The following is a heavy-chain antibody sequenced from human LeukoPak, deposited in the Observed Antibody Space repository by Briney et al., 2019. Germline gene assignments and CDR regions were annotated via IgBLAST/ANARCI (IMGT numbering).Heavy chain of an antibody. CDR1: GGPITSSSYS. V-gene: IGHV4-39*01. Sequence: NPSETLSLTRTVSGGPITSSSYSWGWIRQPPGKGPEWIGSIYYSGSTHYNPSLKSRVTISVDTSKNHFSLKLNSVTASDTAVYYCARHRRYFDWLLDALDYWGQGTLVTVSS. D-gene: IGHD3-9*01. CDR3: ARHRRYFDWLLDALDY. CDR2: IYYSGST. J-gene: IGHJ4*02.